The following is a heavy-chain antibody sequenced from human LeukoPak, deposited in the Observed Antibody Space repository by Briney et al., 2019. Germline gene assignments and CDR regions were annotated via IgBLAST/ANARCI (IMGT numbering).Heavy chain of an antibody. CDR3: AKEEAIQGAFDI. V-gene: IGHV3-30*18. CDR2: ISYDGSNK. CDR1: GFTFSSYG. J-gene: IGHJ3*02. Sequence: PGGSLRLSCAASGFTFSSYGMHWVRQAPGKGLEWVAVISYDGSNKYYADSVKGRFTISRDNSKNTLYLQMNSLRAEDTAVYYCAKEEAIQGAFDIWGQGTMVTVSS.